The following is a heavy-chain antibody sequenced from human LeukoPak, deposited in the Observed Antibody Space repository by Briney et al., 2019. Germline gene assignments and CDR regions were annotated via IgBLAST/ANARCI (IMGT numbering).Heavy chain of an antibody. Sequence: GRSLRLSCAASGFTASSNYMSWVRQAPGKGLEWVSFIYSGGDTYYADSVKGRFTISRDNSKNTLYLQMNRLRAEDTAVYYCARGSTRSYRRPQYWYFDLWGRGTLVTVSS. J-gene: IGHJ2*01. V-gene: IGHV3-66*02. CDR2: IYSGGDT. CDR3: ARGSTRSYRRPQYWYFDL. CDR1: GFTASSNY. D-gene: IGHD1-1*01.